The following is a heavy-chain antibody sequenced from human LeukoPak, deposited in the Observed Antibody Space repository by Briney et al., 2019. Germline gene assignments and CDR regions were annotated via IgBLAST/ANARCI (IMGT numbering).Heavy chain of an antibody. Sequence: PGGSLRLSCAVSGFTFSNYDMHWVRQAPGKGLEWVAVIWYAGSNKYYADSVKGRFTISRDNSKNTLYLQMNTLRAEDTAAYYCARDPGGVVYFDYWGQGTLVTVSS. CDR1: GFTFSNYD. D-gene: IGHD2-8*01. V-gene: IGHV3-33*01. CDR2: IWYAGSNK. CDR3: ARDPGGVVYFDY. J-gene: IGHJ4*02.